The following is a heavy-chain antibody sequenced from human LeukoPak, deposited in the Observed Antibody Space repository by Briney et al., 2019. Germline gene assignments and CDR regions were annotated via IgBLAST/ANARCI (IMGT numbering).Heavy chain of an antibody. J-gene: IGHJ6*02. CDR3: AISRYDYVWGYYYGMDV. CDR1: GVSISSYH. V-gene: IGHV4-59*08. Sequence: SETLSLTGTVSGVSISSYHWRWIPPPPGKGREGMGYIYYSGSTNYNTSLKSRVTISVDTSKNQFSLKLSSVTAADTAVYYCAISRYDYVWGYYYGMDVWGQGTTVTVSS. CDR2: IYYSGST. D-gene: IGHD3-16*01.